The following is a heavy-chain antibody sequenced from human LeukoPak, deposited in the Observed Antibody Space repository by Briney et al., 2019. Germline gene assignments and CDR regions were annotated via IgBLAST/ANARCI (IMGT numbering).Heavy chain of an antibody. CDR3: ARGGSSSAYNWFDP. D-gene: IGHD6-6*01. J-gene: IGHJ5*02. CDR2: INPNSGGT. V-gene: IGHV1-2*02. CDR1: GYTFTGYY. Sequence: ASVKVSCKASGYTFTGYYTHWVRQAPGQGLEWMGWINPNSGGTNYAQKFQGRVTMTRDTSISTAYMELRRLRSDDTAVYYCARGGSSSAYNWFDPWGQGTLVTVSS.